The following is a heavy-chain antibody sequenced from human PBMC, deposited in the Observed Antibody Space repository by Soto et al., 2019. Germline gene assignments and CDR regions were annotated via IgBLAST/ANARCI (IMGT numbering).Heavy chain of an antibody. J-gene: IGHJ4*02. Sequence: QVQLVESGGGVVQPGRSLRLSCAASGFTFSSYGMHWVRQAPGKGLEWVAVISYDGSNKYYADSVKGRFTISRDNSKNTLYLQMNSLRAEDTAVYYCGKERGYSGYETFDYWGQGTLFTVSS. CDR2: ISYDGSNK. CDR3: GKERGYSGYETFDY. D-gene: IGHD5-12*01. V-gene: IGHV3-30*18. CDR1: GFTFSSYG.